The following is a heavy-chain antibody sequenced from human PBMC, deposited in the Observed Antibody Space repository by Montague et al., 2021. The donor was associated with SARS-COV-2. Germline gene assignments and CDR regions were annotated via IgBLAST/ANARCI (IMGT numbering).Heavy chain of an antibody. V-gene: IGHV3-53*01. D-gene: IGHD3-3*01. CDR2: TYDGGDAT. Sequence: SLRLSCAASGFAFRTKHLTWVRQAPGKGLEWVSVTYDGGDATYYADSVKGRFTVSRDDSKNTLFLQMSSLRAEDTAVYYCARRSAVPGSFDFWGQGTLVTVSS. J-gene: IGHJ4*02. CDR3: ARRSAVPGSFDF. CDR1: GFAFRTKH.